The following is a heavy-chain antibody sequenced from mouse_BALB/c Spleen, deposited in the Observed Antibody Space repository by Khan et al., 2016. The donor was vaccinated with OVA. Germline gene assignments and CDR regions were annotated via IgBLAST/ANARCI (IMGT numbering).Heavy chain of an antibody. V-gene: IGHV2-6-4*01. D-gene: IGHD2-14*01. Sequence: QVQLKQSGPGLVAPSQSLSITCTVSGFSLSRYNIHWVRQPPGKGLEWLGMTWGGGGTDYNSTLKSRLSIRKDNSKSQVLLKMNSLQIDDTAMYYCARAYYRYDGYYAMDYWGQGTSVTVSS. CDR1: GFSLSRYN. CDR2: TWGGGGT. J-gene: IGHJ4*01. CDR3: ARAYYRYDGYYAMDY.